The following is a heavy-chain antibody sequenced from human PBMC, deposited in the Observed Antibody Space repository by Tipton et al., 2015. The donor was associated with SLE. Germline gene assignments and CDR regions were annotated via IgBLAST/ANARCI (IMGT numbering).Heavy chain of an antibody. CDR1: GGSISSSSYY. D-gene: IGHD6-19*01. J-gene: IGHJ4*02. CDR3: AIAVAGPFDY. CDR2: IYYSGST. Sequence: TLSLTCTVSGGSISSSSYYWGWIRQPPGKGLEWIGSIYYSGSTYNPSLKSRVTMSVDTSKNQFSLKLSSVTAADTAVYYCAIAVAGPFDYWGLGTLVTVSS. V-gene: IGHV4-39*07.